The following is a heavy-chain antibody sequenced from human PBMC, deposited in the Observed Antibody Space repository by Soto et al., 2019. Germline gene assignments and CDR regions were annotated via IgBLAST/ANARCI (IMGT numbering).Heavy chain of an antibody. CDR1: GGTFSSYA. D-gene: IGHD3-9*01. CDR2: IIPIFGTA. J-gene: IGHJ3*02. CDR3: ARDQNVLRYFDWLLLTDAFDI. V-gene: IGHV1-69*13. Sequence: SVKVSCKASGGTFSSYAISWVRQAPGQGLEWMGGIIPIFGTANYAQKFQGRVTITADESTSTAYMELSSLRSEDTAVYYCARDQNVLRYFDWLLLTDAFDIWGQGTMVTVSS.